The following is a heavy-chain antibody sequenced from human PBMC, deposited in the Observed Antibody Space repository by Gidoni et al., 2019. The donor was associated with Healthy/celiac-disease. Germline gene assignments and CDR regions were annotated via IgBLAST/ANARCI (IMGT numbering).Heavy chain of an antibody. CDR2: TYHSGGT. Sequence: QVQLQESGPGLVKPSETLSLTCTVSGSSISSGYYWGWIRQPPGKGLEWIGSTYHSGGTYSNTSLKSRVTISVDTAKNQFSLKLSSVTAADTAVYYGASWVGAYDYWGQGTLVTVSS. V-gene: IGHV4-38-2*02. CDR3: ASWVGAYDY. D-gene: IGHD1-26*01. J-gene: IGHJ4*02. CDR1: GSSISSGYY.